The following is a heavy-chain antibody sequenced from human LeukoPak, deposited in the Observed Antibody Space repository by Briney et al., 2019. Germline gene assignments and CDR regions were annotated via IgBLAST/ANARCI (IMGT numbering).Heavy chain of an antibody. D-gene: IGHD3-10*01. CDR2: IYYSGST. Sequence: SETQSLTCTVSGGSISSYYWSWIRQPPGKGLEWIGYIYYSGSTSYNPPLKSRVTISADTSKNQFSLELSSVTAADTAVYYCARPLWFGEWWFDPWGQRTLVTVSS. CDR1: GGSISSYY. CDR3: ARPLWFGEWWFDP. V-gene: IGHV4-59*01. J-gene: IGHJ5*02.